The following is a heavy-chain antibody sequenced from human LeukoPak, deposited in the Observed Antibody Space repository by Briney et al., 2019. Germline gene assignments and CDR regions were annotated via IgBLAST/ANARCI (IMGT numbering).Heavy chain of an antibody. D-gene: IGHD3-10*01. CDR1: GFTFSTYS. CDR2: ISSSTTI. V-gene: IGHV3-48*01. J-gene: IGHJ4*02. CDR3: ATSLPGYYGSGSYYGPGDY. Sequence: GGSLRLSCAASGFTFSTYSMNWVRQAPGKGLEWVSYISSSTTIYYAGSVKGRFTISRDNAKNSLYLQMNSLRAEDTAVYYCATSLPGYYGSGSYYGPGDYWGQGTLVTVSS.